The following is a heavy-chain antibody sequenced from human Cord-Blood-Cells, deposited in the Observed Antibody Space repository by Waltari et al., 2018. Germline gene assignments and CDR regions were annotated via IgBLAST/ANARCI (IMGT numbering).Heavy chain of an antibody. CDR3: ARTGYSSGWSDAFDI. CDR1: GGSFSGYS. CDR2: INHSGST. Sequence: QVQLQQWGAGLLKPSETLSLTCAVYGGSFSGYSWSWIRQPPGKGLEWIGEINHSGSTNYNPSLKSRVTISVDTSKNQFSLKLSSVTAADTAVYYCARTGYSSGWSDAFDIWGQGTMVTVSS. D-gene: IGHD6-19*01. J-gene: IGHJ3*02. V-gene: IGHV4-34*01.